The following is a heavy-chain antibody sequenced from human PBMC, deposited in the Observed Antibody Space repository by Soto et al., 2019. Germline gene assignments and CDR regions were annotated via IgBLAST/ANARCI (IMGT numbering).Heavy chain of an antibody. Sequence: PSETLSLTCAVSGGSISSGGYSWSWIRQPPGKGLEWIGYIYHSGSTYYNPSLKSRVTISVDRSKDQFSLKLSSVTAADTAVYYCARGDSSGYYRYWGQGTLVTVSS. CDR1: GGSISSGGYS. V-gene: IGHV4-30-2*01. D-gene: IGHD3-22*01. CDR3: ARGDSSGYYRY. CDR2: IYHSGST. J-gene: IGHJ4*02.